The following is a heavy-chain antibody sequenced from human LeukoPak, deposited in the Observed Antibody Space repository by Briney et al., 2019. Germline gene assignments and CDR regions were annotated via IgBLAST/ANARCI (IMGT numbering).Heavy chain of an antibody. J-gene: IGHJ4*02. CDR2: IYTTGST. D-gene: IGHD3-22*01. V-gene: IGHV4-61*02. CDR1: GGSITTGSYY. Sequence: PSETLSLTCTVSGGSITTGSYYWIWIRQPAGKGLEWIGRIYTTGSTNYNPSLKSRVTISVDTSKNQFSLKLSSVTAADTAVYYCAGASYDSSGVHWGQGTLVTVSS. CDR3: AGASYDSSGVH.